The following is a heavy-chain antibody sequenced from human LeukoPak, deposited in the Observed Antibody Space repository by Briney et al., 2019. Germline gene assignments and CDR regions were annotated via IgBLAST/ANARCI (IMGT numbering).Heavy chain of an antibody. CDR3: ARDGAISSSWGYYYYGMDV. CDR2: IYYSGST. D-gene: IGHD6-13*01. Sequence: SETLSLTCTVSGGSISSYYWSWIRQPPGKGLEWFGYIYYSGSTNYNPSLKSRVTISVDTSKNQFSLKLSSVTAADTAVYYCARDGAISSSWGYYYYGMDVWGQGTTVTVSS. V-gene: IGHV4-59*01. J-gene: IGHJ6*02. CDR1: GGSISSYY.